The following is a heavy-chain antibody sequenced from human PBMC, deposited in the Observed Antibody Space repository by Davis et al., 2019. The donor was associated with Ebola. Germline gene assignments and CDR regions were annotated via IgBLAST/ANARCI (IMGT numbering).Heavy chain of an antibody. Sequence: GESLKISCAASGFTFSSYAMHWVRQAPGKGLEWVAVISYDGSNKYYADSVKGRFTISRDNSKSTLDLQMNSLRTEETAVYYCARRAAQAFDIWGQGTMVTVSS. CDR1: GFTFSSYA. V-gene: IGHV3-30-3*01. J-gene: IGHJ3*02. CDR3: ARRAAQAFDI. CDR2: ISYDGSNK.